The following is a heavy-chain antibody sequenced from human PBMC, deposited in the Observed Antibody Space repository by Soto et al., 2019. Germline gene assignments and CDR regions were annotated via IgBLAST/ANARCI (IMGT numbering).Heavy chain of an antibody. Sequence: QVQLVESGGGVVQPGKSLRLSCAASGFTLSSNGMHWVRQAPGKGLEWVAFIWYDGSDKYYADSVKGRFTISRDNSKNAQYLQMNSLRAEDTAVYYCARDRYPNYPPDAFDIWGQGTLVTVSS. CDR3: ARDRYPNYPPDAFDI. CDR2: IWYDGSDK. V-gene: IGHV3-33*01. J-gene: IGHJ3*02. CDR1: GFTLSSNG. D-gene: IGHD4-4*01.